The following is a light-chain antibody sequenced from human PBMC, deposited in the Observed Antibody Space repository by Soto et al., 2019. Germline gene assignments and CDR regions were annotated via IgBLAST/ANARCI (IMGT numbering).Light chain of an antibody. CDR2: GAS. CDR1: QRVTNSY. J-gene: IGKJ3*01. Sequence: EIVLTQSPGTLSLSPGERVTLSCRASQRVTNSYLAWYQQKHGQAPRLLIYGASSRATGIPDRFTGSGSGTDVTLTISRLEPEDFAVYYCQQYGSSATFGPGTTVDLK. V-gene: IGKV3-20*01. CDR3: QQYGSSAT.